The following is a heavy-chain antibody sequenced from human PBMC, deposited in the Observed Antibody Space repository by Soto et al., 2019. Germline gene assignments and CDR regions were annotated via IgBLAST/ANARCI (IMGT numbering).Heavy chain of an antibody. CDR2: IWYDGSNR. D-gene: IGHD1-20*01. CDR3: ARMYKNWFDP. CDR1: GFTFSSYG. V-gene: IGHV3-33*01. J-gene: IGHJ5*02. Sequence: QVQLVESGGGVVQPGRSLRISCAASGFTFSSYGMHWVRQAPGKGLEWVAVIWYDGSNRYYADSVKGRFTISRENSKNTLYLQMNRLRADDTAVYYCARMYKNWFDPWGQGTLVTFSS.